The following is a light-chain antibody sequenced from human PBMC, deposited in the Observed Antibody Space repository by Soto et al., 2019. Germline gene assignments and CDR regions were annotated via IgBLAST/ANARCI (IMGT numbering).Light chain of an antibody. V-gene: IGKV3-15*01. CDR2: YIS. J-gene: IGKJ5*01. CDR3: QQHSQWPIT. Sequence: EIVMTQSPGTLSLSPGETATLSCRASQTIGRNYLAWYQQKPGQAPRFLIYYISTRAADIPARFSGSGSGTEFTLTISSLQSEDSGVYYCQQHSQWPITFGQGTRLEIK. CDR1: QTIGRN.